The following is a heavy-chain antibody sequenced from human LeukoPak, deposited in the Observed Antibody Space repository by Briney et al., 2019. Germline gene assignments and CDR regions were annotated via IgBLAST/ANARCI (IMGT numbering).Heavy chain of an antibody. CDR3: AKVHSSSSDY. V-gene: IGHV3-23*01. CDR2: ISGSGGST. Sequence: GGSLRLSCAASGFTFISYAMSWVRQAPGKELDGVSAISGSGGSTYYPDSVKGRLTNPSDNSKNTLYLQMNSLRAEDADVYYLAKVHSSSSDYWGQGTLVTVSS. D-gene: IGHD6-6*01. CDR1: GFTFISYA. J-gene: IGHJ4*02.